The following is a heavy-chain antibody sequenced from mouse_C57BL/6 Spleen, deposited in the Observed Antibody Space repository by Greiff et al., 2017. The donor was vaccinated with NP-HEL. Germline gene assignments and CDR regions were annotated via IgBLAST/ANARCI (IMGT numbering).Heavy chain of an antibody. CDR3: ARASYYGSSYAWFAY. J-gene: IGHJ3*01. CDR2: ISSGSSTI. V-gene: IGHV5-17*01. Sequence: VQLKESGGGLVKPGGSLKLSCAASGFTFSDYGMHWVRQAPEKGLEWVAYISSGSSTIYYADTVKGRFTISRDNAKNTLFLQMTSLRSEDTAMYYCARASYYGSSYAWFAYWGQGTLVTVSA. CDR1: GFTFSDYG. D-gene: IGHD1-1*01.